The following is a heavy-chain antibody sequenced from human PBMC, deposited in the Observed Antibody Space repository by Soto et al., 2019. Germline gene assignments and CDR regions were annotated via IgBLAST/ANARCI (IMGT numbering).Heavy chain of an antibody. CDR3: ARESPDGGTIFGVVIIPSSYYYYGMDV. Sequence: PGGSLILSCTASGFTFSSYSMNWVRQAPGKGLEWVSSISSSSSYIYYADSVKGRFTISRDNAKNTLYLQMNSLRAEDTAVYYCARESPDGGTIFGVVIIPSSYYYYGMDVWGQGTTVTGSS. CDR2: ISSSSSYI. D-gene: IGHD3-3*01. V-gene: IGHV3-21*01. CDR1: GFTFSSYS. J-gene: IGHJ6*02.